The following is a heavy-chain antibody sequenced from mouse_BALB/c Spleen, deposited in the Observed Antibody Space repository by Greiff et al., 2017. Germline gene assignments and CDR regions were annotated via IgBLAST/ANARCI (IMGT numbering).Heavy chain of an antibody. CDR3: ARNGGTSHGYAMDY. CDR2: IWSGGST. D-gene: IGHD6-1*01. V-gene: IGHV2-2*02. Sequence: VQLQQSGPGLVQPSQTLSITCTVSGFSLTSYGVHWVRQSPGKGLEWMGVIWSGGSTDYNAAFISRLSISKDNSKSQVFFKMNSLQANDTAIYYCARNGGTSHGYAMDYWGEGTSVTVSS. J-gene: IGHJ4*01. CDR1: GFSLTSYG.